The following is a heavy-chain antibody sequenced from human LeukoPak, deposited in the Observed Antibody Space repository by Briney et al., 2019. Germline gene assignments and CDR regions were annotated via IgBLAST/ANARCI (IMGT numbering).Heavy chain of an antibody. CDR1: GFTFSSSG. J-gene: IGHJ6*02. CDR3: AKYDFWSGYGIDV. V-gene: IGHV3-30*18. D-gene: IGHD3-3*01. Sequence: PGRSLRLSCAASGFTFSSSGMHWVRQAPGKGLEWVAVISYDGGTKCYADSVKGRFTISRDNSKNTLYLQMNSLRAEDTAVYYCAKYDFWSGYGIDVWGQGTTVTVSS. CDR2: ISYDGGTK.